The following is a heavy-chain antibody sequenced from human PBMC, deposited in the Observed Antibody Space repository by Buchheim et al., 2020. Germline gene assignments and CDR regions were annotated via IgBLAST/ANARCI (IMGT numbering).Heavy chain of an antibody. CDR1: GFTFSSYW. J-gene: IGHJ4*02. CDR3: ARDRITMVRGVIIPYFDY. Sequence: EVQLVESGGGLVQPGGSLRLSCAASGFTFSSYWMSWVRQAPGKGLEWVANIKQDGSEKYYVDSVKGRFTISRDNAKNSLYLQMNSLRAEDTAVYYCARDRITMVRGVIIPYFDYWGQETL. CDR2: IKQDGSEK. V-gene: IGHV3-7*01. D-gene: IGHD3-10*01.